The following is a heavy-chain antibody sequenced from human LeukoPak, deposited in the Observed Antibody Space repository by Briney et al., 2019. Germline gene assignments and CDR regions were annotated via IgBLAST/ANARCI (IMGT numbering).Heavy chain of an antibody. J-gene: IGHJ4*02. V-gene: IGHV3-23*01. Sequence: PGGSLRLSCAGSGYTFTTYGMSWVRQAPGKGLEWVSGLDNNGDNTYYADSVKGRFTISRDNSKNTLYLQMNSLRVEDTAVYYCAKIAETSGTYGQGFDYWGQGTLVTVSS. CDR1: GYTFTTYG. CDR3: AKIAETSGTYGQGFDY. D-gene: IGHD1-26*01. CDR2: LDNNGDNT.